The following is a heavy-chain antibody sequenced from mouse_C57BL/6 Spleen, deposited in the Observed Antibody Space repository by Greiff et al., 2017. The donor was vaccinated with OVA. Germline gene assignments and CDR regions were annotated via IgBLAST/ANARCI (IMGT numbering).Heavy chain of an antibody. V-gene: IGHV10-1*01. CDR1: GFSFNTYA. D-gene: IGHD1-1*01. Sequence: EVQLVESGGGLVQPKGSLKLSCAASGFSFNTYAMNWVRQAPGKGLEWVARIRSKSNNYATYYAYSVKDRFTISRDDSESRLYLQMNNMKTEDTAMFYCVSDGSSRYYYAMDYWGQGTSVTVSS. CDR3: VSDGSSRYYYAMDY. J-gene: IGHJ4*01. CDR2: IRSKSNNYAT.